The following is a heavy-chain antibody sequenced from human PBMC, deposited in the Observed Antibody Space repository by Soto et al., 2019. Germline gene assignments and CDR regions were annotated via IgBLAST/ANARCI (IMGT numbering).Heavy chain of an antibody. Sequence: PGGSLRLSCAASGFTFSSYSMNWVRQAPGKGLEWVSSISSSSSYIYYADSVKGRFTISRDNAKNSLYLQMNSLRAEDMAVYYCARSSIAARPERLSPVSPFDYWGQGTLVTVSS. CDR2: ISSSSSYI. D-gene: IGHD6-6*01. J-gene: IGHJ4*02. CDR1: GFTFSSYS. CDR3: ARSSIAARPERLSPVSPFDY. V-gene: IGHV3-21*01.